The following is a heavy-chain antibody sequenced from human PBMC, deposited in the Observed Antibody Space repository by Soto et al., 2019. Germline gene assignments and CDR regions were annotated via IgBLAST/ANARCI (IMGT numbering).Heavy chain of an antibody. CDR2: INPNSGGT. V-gene: IGHV1-2*04. Sequence: ASVKVSCKASGYTFTGYYMHWVRQAPGQGLEWMGWINPNSGGTNYAQKFQGWVTMTRDTSISTAYMELSRLRSDDTAVYYCARGVYGDYPVGDFSYYYYYMDVWGKGTTVTVSS. D-gene: IGHD4-17*01. CDR3: ARGVYGDYPVGDFSYYYYYMDV. CDR1: GYTFTGYY. J-gene: IGHJ6*03.